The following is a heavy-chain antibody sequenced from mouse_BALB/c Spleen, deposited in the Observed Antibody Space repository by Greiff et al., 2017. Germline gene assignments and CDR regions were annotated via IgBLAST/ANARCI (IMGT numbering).Heavy chain of an antibody. CDR3: ARPYYGSSYYAMDY. J-gene: IGHJ4*01. CDR2: INPSNGGT. Sequence: QVQLQQPGAELVKPGASVKLSCKASGYTFTSYYMYWVKQRPGQGLEWIGGINPSNGGTNFNEKFKSKATLTVDKSSSTAYMQLSSPTSEDSAVYYCARPYYGSSYYAMDYWGQGTSVTVSS. CDR1: GYTFTSYY. V-gene: IGHV1S81*02. D-gene: IGHD1-1*01.